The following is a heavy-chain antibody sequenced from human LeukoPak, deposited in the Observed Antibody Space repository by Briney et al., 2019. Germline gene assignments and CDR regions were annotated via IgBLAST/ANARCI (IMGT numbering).Heavy chain of an antibody. V-gene: IGHV3-7*01. D-gene: IGHD3-3*01. J-gene: IGHJ6*03. CDR1: GFTFSSYW. Sequence: GGSLRLSCAASGFTFSSYWMSWVRQAPGKGLEWVANIKQDGSEKYYVDSVKGRFTISRDNAKNSLYLQMNSLRAEDTAVYYCARAPFGVVDYYYYYMDVWGKGTTVTVSS. CDR2: IKQDGSEK. CDR3: ARAPFGVVDYYYYYMDV.